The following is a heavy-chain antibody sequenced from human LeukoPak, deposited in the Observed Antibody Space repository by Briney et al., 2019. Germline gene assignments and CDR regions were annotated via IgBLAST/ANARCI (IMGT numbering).Heavy chain of an antibody. D-gene: IGHD6-13*01. CDR3: AKDGPRSSCCNWFDP. CDR2: ITGSGSST. V-gene: IGHV3-23*01. J-gene: IGHJ5*02. Sequence: GGSLRLSCATSGFTFTNYAMNWVRQAPGKGLEWVSAITGSGSSTYYADPVKGRFTISRDNSKNTLYLQMNSLRAEDTAVYYCAKDGPRSSCCNWFDPWGQGTLVTVSS. CDR1: GFTFTNYA.